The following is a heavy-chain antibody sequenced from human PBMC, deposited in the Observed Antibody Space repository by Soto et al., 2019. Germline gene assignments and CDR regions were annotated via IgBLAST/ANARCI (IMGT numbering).Heavy chain of an antibody. CDR3: ARDHFASSWSYFDY. J-gene: IGHJ4*02. D-gene: IGHD6-13*01. V-gene: IGHV3-30-3*01. CDR1: GFTFTNYA. CDR2: ISDDGSNK. Sequence: QVPLVESGGGVVQPGRSLRLSFAVSGFTFTNYAMHWVRQAPGKGLEWVAVISDDGSNKKYADSVKGRFTISRDNSKNTMYMQMNSLRAEDTALYYCARDHFASSWSYFDYWGQGTLVTVSS.